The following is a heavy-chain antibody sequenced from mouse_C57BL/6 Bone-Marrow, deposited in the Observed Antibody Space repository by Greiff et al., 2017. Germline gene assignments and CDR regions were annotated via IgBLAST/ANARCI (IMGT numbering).Heavy chain of an antibody. D-gene: IGHD2-4*01. CDR3: TTWDYDYDSGAYFDY. J-gene: IGHJ2*01. CDR1: GFNIKDDY. CDR2: IDPENGDT. Sequence: EVHLVESGAELVRPGASVKLSCTASGFNIKDDYMHWVKQRPEQGLEWIGWIDPENGDTEYASKFQGKATITADTSSNTAYLQLSSLTSEDTDVYYCTTWDYDYDSGAYFDYWGQGTTRTVSS. V-gene: IGHV14-4*01.